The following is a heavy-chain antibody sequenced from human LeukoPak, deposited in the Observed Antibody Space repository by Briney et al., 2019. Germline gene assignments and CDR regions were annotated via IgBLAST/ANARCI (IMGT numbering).Heavy chain of an antibody. CDR1: GFTVSSNY. CDR2: IYRGGST. V-gene: IGHV3-53*01. CDR3: ARDEDDYGGKD. D-gene: IGHD4-23*01. Sequence: GGSLRLSCAASGFTVSSNYMSWVRQAPGKGLEWVSVIYRGGSTYHADSVKGRFTISRDTSKNTVYLQMNSLRAEDTAVYFCARDEDDYGGKDWGQGTLVTVSS. J-gene: IGHJ4*02.